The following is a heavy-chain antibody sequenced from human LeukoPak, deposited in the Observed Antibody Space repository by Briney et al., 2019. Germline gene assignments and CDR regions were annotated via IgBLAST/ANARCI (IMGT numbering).Heavy chain of an antibody. V-gene: IGHV3-48*03. CDR3: ASDSGYERGFDY. CDR2: ISSSGSNI. D-gene: IGHD5-12*01. J-gene: IGHJ4*02. CDR1: GFTFSSHD. Sequence: PGGSLRLSCAASGFTFSSHDMNWVRQAPGKGLEWVSYISSSGSNINYVDSVKGRFTISRDNAKNSLYLQMNSLRAEDTAVYYCASDSGYERGFDYWGQGTLVTVSS.